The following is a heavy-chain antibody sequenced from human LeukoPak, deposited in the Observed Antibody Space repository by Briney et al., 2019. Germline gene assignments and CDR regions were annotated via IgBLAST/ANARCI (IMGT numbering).Heavy chain of an antibody. CDR1: GFAVGNNY. J-gene: IGHJ4*02. D-gene: IGHD2-15*01. Sequence: GGSLRLSCAASGFAVGNNYLSWVRQAPGKGLECVSIIYSGGSTYYADSVKGRSTISIDNSKNTVYLQINSLRAVDTAVYYCARAHTDGATYFNYWGLGTLVTVSS. V-gene: IGHV3-53*01. CDR3: ARAHTDGATYFNY. CDR2: IYSGGST.